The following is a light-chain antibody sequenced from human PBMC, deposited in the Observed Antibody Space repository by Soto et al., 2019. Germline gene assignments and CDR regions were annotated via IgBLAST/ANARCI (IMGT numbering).Light chain of an antibody. Sequence: QSALTQPPSASGSPGQSVTISCTGTSSDVGGYNYVSWYQQHPGKAPKLMIYEVSKRPSGVPDRFSGSKSGNTASLTVSGLQAEDEADYYCSSYAGSNNFWVFGGGTKLTV. CDR2: EVS. J-gene: IGLJ3*02. CDR1: SSDVGGYNY. V-gene: IGLV2-8*01. CDR3: SSYAGSNNFWV.